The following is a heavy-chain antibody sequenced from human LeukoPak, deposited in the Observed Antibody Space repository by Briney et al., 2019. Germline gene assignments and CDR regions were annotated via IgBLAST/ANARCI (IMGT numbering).Heavy chain of an antibody. J-gene: IGHJ4*02. V-gene: IGHV3-21*01. CDR2: ISSSSSYI. CDR1: GFTFSSYS. CDR3: AKDNNWELTTIRFDY. D-gene: IGHD1-26*01. Sequence: GGSLRLSCAASGFTFSSYSMNWVRQAPGKGLEWVSSISSSSSYIYYADSVKGRFTISRDNAKNSLYLQMNSLRAEDTAVYYCAKDNNWELTTIRFDYWGQGTLVTVSS.